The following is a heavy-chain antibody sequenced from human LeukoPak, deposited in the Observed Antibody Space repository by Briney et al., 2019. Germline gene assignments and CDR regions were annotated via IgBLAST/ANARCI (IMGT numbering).Heavy chain of an antibody. CDR1: GFTVDSNY. V-gene: IGHV3-53*01. CDR3: ARGDDSGYYDYFDC. CDR2: IYTGGNT. D-gene: IGHD3-22*01. Sequence: PGGSLRLSCAASGFTVDSNYLSWVRQAPGKGLEWVSTIYTGGNTYYAASVKGRFTISRDFSKNTVFLHMNSLRAEDTAMYYCARGDDSGYYDYFDCWGQGALVTVSS. J-gene: IGHJ4*02.